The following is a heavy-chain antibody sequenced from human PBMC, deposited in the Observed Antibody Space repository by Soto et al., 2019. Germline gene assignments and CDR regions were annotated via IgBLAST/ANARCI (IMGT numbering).Heavy chain of an antibody. V-gene: IGHV1-69*13. J-gene: IGHJ5*02. D-gene: IGHD3-3*01. CDR2: IIPIYGTA. Sequence: SVKVSCKASGGTFSSYAISWVRQAPGQGLEWMGGIIPIYGTASYEQNFQGRVTITADESTSTAYMELSSLRPEDTAVYYCARVVRGVGVVNFFGWFDPWGQGTLVTVSS. CDR3: ARVVRGVGVVNFFGWFDP. CDR1: GGTFSSYA.